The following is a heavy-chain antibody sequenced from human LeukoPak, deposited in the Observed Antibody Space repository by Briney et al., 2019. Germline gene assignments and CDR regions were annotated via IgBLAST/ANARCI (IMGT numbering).Heavy chain of an antibody. D-gene: IGHD6-13*01. CDR2: IYYSGST. J-gene: IGHJ1*01. CDR1: GGSISSSSYY. Sequence: SETLSLTCTVSGGSISSSSYYWCWIRQRPGKGLEWIGSIYYSGSTYYNPSLKSRVTISVDTSKNQFSLKLSSVTAADTAVYYCARRGAAAGFDWGQGTLVTVSS. CDR3: ARRGAAAGFD. V-gene: IGHV4-39*01.